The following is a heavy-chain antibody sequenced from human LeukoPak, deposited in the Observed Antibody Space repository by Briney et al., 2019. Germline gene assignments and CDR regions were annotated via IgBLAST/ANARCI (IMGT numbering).Heavy chain of an antibody. Sequence: GGSLRLSCAASGFTFSSYGMHWVRQAPGKGLEWVAVISYDGSNKYYADSVKGRFTISRDNSKNTLYLQMNSLRAEGTAVYYCANIDCGGDCENDYWGQGTLVTVSS. CDR3: ANIDCGGDCENDY. CDR2: ISYDGSNK. V-gene: IGHV3-30*18. J-gene: IGHJ4*02. D-gene: IGHD2-21*02. CDR1: GFTFSSYG.